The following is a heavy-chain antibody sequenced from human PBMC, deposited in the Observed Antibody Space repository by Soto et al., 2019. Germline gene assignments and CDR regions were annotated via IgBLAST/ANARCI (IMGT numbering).Heavy chain of an antibody. CDR1: GFSLTNGRMG. J-gene: IGHJ6*02. V-gene: IGHV2-26*01. CDR3: ARMDGDYNYYGLDV. CDR2: FFSAAER. Sequence: QVTLKESGPVLVKPPETLTLTCSVSGFSLTNGRMGVSWIRQTPGKALEWLAHFFSAAERSYSTSMQSRLNMYKDSAGSQVVLTMTNMAPADTATYFCARMDGDYNYYGLDVWGHGIAVTVSS. D-gene: IGHD4-17*01.